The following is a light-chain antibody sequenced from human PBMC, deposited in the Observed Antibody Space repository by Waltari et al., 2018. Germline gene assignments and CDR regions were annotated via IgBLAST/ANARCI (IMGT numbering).Light chain of an antibody. CDR2: GAS. V-gene: IGKV3-15*01. CDR3: MQGLQTPWT. CDR1: QSVSSN. Sequence: EIVMTQSPATLSVSPGERATLSCRASQSVSSNLAWYQQRPGQAPRLLIYGASTRATGIPARFSGSGSGTDFTLKISRVEAEDVGVYYCMQGLQTPWTFGQGTKVEIK. J-gene: IGKJ1*01.